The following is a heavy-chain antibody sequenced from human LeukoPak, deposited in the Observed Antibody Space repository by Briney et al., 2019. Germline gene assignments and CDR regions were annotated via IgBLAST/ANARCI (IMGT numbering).Heavy chain of an antibody. CDR2: IYPHDSET. CDR3: ARVDRRGYSDYTAILPDY. J-gene: IGHJ4*02. Sequence: GESLKISCKGSGYSFTSYWIGWVCQTPGKGLEFLGIIYPHDSETIYSPSFQGQVTVSVDKSISTAYLQWNSLKASDTAMYYCARVDRRGYSDYTAILPDYWGQGTLVTVSS. V-gene: IGHV5-51*01. CDR1: GYSFTSYW. D-gene: IGHD5-12*01.